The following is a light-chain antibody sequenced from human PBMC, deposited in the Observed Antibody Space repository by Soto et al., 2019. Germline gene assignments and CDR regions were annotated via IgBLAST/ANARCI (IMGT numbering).Light chain of an antibody. J-gene: IGLJ1*01. CDR2: DYN. CDR1: SSNIGANYA. V-gene: IGLV1-40*01. CDR3: QSYDSSLTGWV. Sequence: QYVLRHPRSVCWAPGHRVTISCAGSSSNIGANYAVHWYQQLPGTAPKLLIYDYNKRPSGVPDRFSGSKSGTSASLAITGLQAEDEADYYCQSYDSSLTGWVFGTGTKVTVL.